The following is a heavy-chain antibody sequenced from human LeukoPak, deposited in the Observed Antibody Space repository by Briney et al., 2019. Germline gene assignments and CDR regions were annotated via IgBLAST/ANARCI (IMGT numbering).Heavy chain of an antibody. CDR2: VYYSGST. D-gene: IGHD3-10*01. J-gene: IGHJ5*02. V-gene: IGHV4-59*01. Sequence: SETLSLTCTVSGGSISPYYWSWIRQPPGKGLEWIGYVYYSGSTNYNPSLKSRVTISVDTSKSQFSLKLTSVTAADTAVYYCARGGGSGRGNWFDPWGQGTLVIVSS. CDR1: GGSISPYY. CDR3: ARGGGSGRGNWFDP.